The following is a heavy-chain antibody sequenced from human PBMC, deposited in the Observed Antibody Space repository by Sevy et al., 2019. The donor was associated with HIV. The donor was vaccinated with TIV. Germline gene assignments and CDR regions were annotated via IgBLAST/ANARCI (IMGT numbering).Heavy chain of an antibody. V-gene: IGHV4-4*07. D-gene: IGHD3-22*01. CDR1: GGSISSYY. J-gene: IGHJ5*02. CDR3: AREGLYYYDSSGYYYENWFDP. Sequence: SETLSLTCTVSGGSISSYYWSWIRQPAGKGLEWIGRIYTSGSTNYNPSLKSRVTMSVDTSKNQFSLKLSSVTAADTAVYYCAREGLYYYDSSGYYYENWFDPWGQGTLVIVSS. CDR2: IYTSGST.